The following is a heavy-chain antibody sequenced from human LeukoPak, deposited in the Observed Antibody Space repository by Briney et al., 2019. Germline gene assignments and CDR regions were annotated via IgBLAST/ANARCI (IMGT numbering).Heavy chain of an antibody. CDR3: ARVNWGSPYYYYGMDV. Sequence: SETLSLTCTVSGDSISSSTYYWGWIRQSPGKGLEWIGYIYYSGSTNYNPSLKSRVTISVDTSKNQFSLKLSSVTAADTAVYYCARVNWGSPYYYYGMDVWGQGTTVTVSS. V-gene: IGHV4-61*05. CDR1: GDSISSSTYY. D-gene: IGHD7-27*01. CDR2: IYYSGST. J-gene: IGHJ6*02.